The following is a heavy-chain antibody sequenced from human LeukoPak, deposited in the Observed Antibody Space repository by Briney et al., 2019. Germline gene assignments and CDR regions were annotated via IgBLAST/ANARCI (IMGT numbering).Heavy chain of an antibody. CDR3: AREQYYYGSGRYYNGIDY. CDR2: MKGDGSDK. V-gene: IGHV3-7*01. Sequence: GGSLRLSCAASGFTFSSYWMSWVHQAPGKGLEWVANMKGDGSDKCYVDSVKGRFTISRDNAKNSLYLQMNSLRAEDTAVYYCAREQYYYGSGRYYNGIDYWGQGTLVTVSS. CDR1: GFTFSSYW. D-gene: IGHD3-10*01. J-gene: IGHJ4*02.